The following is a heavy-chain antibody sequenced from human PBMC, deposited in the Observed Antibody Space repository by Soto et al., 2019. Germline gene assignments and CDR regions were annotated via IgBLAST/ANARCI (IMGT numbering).Heavy chain of an antibody. V-gene: IGHV3-73*01. CDR2: IRNKTNNYAT. J-gene: IGHJ4*02. D-gene: IGHD5-18*01. CDR1: GFTFSDSA. CDR3: TSRRDWTAVDPLDY. Sequence: PGGSLRLSCAASGFTFSDSAMHWVRQAPGKGLEWVGRIRNKTNNYATAYIASVKGRFTISRDDSKNTVYLQMNSLKIDDTAVYFCTSRRDWTAVDPLDYWGLGTLVTVSS.